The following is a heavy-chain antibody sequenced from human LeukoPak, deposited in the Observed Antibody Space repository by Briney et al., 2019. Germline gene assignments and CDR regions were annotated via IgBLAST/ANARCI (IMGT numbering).Heavy chain of an antibody. Sequence: GGSLRLSCAASGFTFSSYGMHWVRQAPGKGLEWVAVISYGGSDKYYADSVKGRFTISRDNSKNTLYLQMNSLRAEDTAVYYCAKDQDIAAAAYYFDYWGQGTLVTVSS. D-gene: IGHD6-13*01. V-gene: IGHV3-30*18. J-gene: IGHJ4*02. CDR2: ISYGGSDK. CDR1: GFTFSSYG. CDR3: AKDQDIAAAAYYFDY.